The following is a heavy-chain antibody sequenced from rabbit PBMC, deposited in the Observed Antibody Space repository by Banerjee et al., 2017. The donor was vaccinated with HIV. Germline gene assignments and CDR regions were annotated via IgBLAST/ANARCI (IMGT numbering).Heavy chain of an antibody. Sequence: QEQVVESGGGLVQPGGSLKLSCKASGFDFSSYGVSWVRQAPGKGLEWIGYIDPIFSNTYYASWVNGRFTMSSDNAQSTVDLQMNSLTAADTATYFCVRDLSGVIGWNLNLWGPGTLVTVS. V-gene: IGHV1S8*01. D-gene: IGHD1-1*01. CDR1: GFDFSSYG. CDR2: IDPIFSNT. J-gene: IGHJ4*01. CDR3: VRDLSGVIGWNLNL.